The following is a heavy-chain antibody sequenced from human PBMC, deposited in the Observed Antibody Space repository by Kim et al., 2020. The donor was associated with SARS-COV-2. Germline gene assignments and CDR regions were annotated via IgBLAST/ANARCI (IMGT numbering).Heavy chain of an antibody. J-gene: IGHJ3*01. D-gene: IGHD3-16*01. CDR1: GFTFNTYT. V-gene: IGHV3-30*04. CDR3: TRGPLRGWGFDL. Sequence: GGSLRLSCAASGFTFNTYTLHWVRQTPGKGLEWVAVVSYDGNIQYYADSVRGRFTVSRDSSKNTLYLQMDSLRPEDTAVYFCTRGPLRGWGFDLWGQGTMVTVSS. CDR2: VSYDGNIQ.